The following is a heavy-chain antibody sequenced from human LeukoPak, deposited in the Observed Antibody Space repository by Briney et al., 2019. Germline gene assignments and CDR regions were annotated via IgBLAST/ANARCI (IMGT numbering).Heavy chain of an antibody. CDR3: ARQYGDYEDYYYYYYMDV. V-gene: IGHV3-7*01. J-gene: IGHJ6*03. D-gene: IGHD4-17*01. Sequence: PGGSLRLSCAASGFNLTDYWMSWVRQAPGKGLEWVANVKQDGSGEYYVDSVKGRFTISRDNAKNSLYLQMNSLRAEDTAVYYCARQYGDYEDYYYYYYMDVWGKGTTVTVSS. CDR1: GFNLTDYW. CDR2: VKQDGSGE.